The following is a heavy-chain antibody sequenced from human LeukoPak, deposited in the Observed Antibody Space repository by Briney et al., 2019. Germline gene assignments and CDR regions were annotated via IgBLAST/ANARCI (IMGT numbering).Heavy chain of an antibody. CDR3: ARATLEYDLLGGEDV. CDR1: GFTVSSNY. V-gene: IGHV3-53*01. J-gene: IGHJ6*02. Sequence: GGSLRLSCAASGFTVSSNYMSWVRQAPGKGLEWVSFIYSGGSTYYADSVRGRFTISRDSSKNTLYLQMNSLRVEDTAVYYCARATLEYDLLGGEDVWGQGTTVTVSS. CDR2: IYSGGST. D-gene: IGHD3-9*01.